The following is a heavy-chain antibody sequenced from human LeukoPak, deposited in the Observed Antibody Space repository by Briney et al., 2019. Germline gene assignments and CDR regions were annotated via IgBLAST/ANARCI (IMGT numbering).Heavy chain of an antibody. CDR1: GFTFTSSA. V-gene: IGHV1-58*01. J-gene: IGHJ6*02. D-gene: IGHD3-3*01. CDR2: IVVGSGNT. Sequence: AASVKVSCKASGFTFTSSAVQWVRQARGQRLEWIGWIVVGSGNTNYAQKFQERVTITRDMSTSTAYMELSSLRSEDTAVYYCAAEDYDFWGGYYSYYYGMDVWGQGTTVTVSS. CDR3: AAEDYDFWGGYYSYYYGMDV.